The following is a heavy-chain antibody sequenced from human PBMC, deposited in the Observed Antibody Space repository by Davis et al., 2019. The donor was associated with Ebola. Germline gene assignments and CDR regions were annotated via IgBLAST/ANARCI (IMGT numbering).Heavy chain of an antibody. CDR2: IHYSGST. Sequence: CTSSGGSTSRYYSSSIPHRPGKRLEWVGYIHYSGSTNYNPSLKSRVTISVDTSKNQFSLNLNSVTAADTATYYCARGLVGATPTGPFDYWGQGTLVTVSS. D-gene: IGHD1-26*01. V-gene: IGHV4-59*01. CDR3: ARGLVGATPTGPFDY. CDR1: GGSTSRYY. J-gene: IGHJ4*02.